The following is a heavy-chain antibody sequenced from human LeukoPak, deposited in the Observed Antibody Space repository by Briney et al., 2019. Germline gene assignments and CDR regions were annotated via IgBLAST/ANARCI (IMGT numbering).Heavy chain of an antibody. J-gene: IGHJ3*02. CDR3: TTDPLLRFLEWLLEGAFDI. Sequence: NSGGSLRLSCAASGFTFSNAWMSWVRQAPGKGLEWVGRIKSKTDGGTTDYAAPVKGRFTISRDDSKNTLYLQMNSLKTEDTAVYYCTTDPLLRFLEWLLEGAFDIWGQGTMVTVSS. CDR1: GFTFSNAW. D-gene: IGHD3-3*01. CDR2: IKSKTDGGTT. V-gene: IGHV3-15*01.